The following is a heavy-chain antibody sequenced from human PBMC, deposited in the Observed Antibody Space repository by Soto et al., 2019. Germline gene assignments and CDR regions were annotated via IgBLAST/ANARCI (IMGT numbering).Heavy chain of an antibody. CDR1: GGSSSSTTYY. V-gene: IGHV4-39*01. Sequence: SETLSLTCTVSGGSSSSTTYYWGWIRQSPGKGLEWIGNIYSGGNTYYNPSLKSRVTISVDTSKSHLSLQLISVTAADTAVYYCAGQSYESRGYFYAYWAQGTLVTVSS. CDR3: AGQSYESRGYFYAY. J-gene: IGHJ1*01. D-gene: IGHD3-22*01. CDR2: IYSGGNT.